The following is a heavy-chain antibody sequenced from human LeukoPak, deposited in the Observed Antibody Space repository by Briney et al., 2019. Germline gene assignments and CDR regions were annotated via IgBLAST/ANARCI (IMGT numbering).Heavy chain of an antibody. Sequence: GGSLRLSCAASGFTLSSYGMHWVRQAPGKGLEWVAVIWYDGSNKYYADSVKGRFTISRDNSKNTLYLQMNSLRAEDTAVYYCARAGGFLYGDEVGMDYWGRGTLVTVSS. CDR2: IWYDGSNK. V-gene: IGHV3-33*01. CDR3: ARAGGFLYGDEVGMDY. D-gene: IGHD4-17*01. J-gene: IGHJ4*02. CDR1: GFTLSSYG.